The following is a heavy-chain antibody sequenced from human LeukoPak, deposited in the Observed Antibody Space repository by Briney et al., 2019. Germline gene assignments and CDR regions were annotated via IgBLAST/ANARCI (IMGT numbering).Heavy chain of an antibody. Sequence: GGSLRLSCAASGFTFSSYEMNWVRQAPAKGLEWVSYISGSGNTIDYADSVKGHFTISRDNAKNSLYLQMNSLRAEDTAVYYCVSRAYRGEFDIWGQGTMVTVSS. D-gene: IGHD1-26*01. V-gene: IGHV3-48*03. J-gene: IGHJ3*02. CDR1: GFTFSSYE. CDR3: VSRAYRGEFDI. CDR2: ISGSGNTI.